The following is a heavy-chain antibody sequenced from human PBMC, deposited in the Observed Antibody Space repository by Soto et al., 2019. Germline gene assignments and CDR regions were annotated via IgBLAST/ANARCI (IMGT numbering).Heavy chain of an antibody. CDR2: INHSGST. CDR3: ARRCRWSSSSSWKQGKGHYYDCYMVV. CDR1: GGSFSGYY. V-gene: IGHV4-34*01. Sequence: QVQLPQWGAGLLKPSETLSLTCAVYGGSFSGYYWSWIRQPPGKGLEWSGEINHSGSTNYYPSPKRRRAIAVGASTHQFSLKLSSVSAAGTAVYYCARRCRWSSSSSWKQGKGHYYDCYMVVWGKGTTVTVSS. D-gene: IGHD6-6*01. J-gene: IGHJ6*03.